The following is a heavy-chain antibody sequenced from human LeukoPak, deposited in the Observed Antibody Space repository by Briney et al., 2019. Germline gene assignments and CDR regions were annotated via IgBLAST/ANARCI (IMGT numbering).Heavy chain of an antibody. CDR2: VNPNNGVT. D-gene: IGHD3-10*01. V-gene: IGHV1-2*02. CDR1: GYTFTAYY. CDR3: AREGIMIRGAFDY. Sequence: VASVKVSCKASGYTFTAYYIHWVRQAPGQGLEWMGWVNPNNGVTNYAQKFQGRVTMTRDTSISTAYMELRSLRSDDTAVYYCAREGIMIRGAFDYWGQGTLVTVSS. J-gene: IGHJ4*02.